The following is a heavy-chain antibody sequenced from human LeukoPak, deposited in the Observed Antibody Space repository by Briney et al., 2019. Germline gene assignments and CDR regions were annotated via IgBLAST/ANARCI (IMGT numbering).Heavy chain of an antibody. CDR1: GFTFSSYG. V-gene: IGHV3-7*01. CDR2: IKQDGSEK. Sequence: GGTLRLSCAASGFTFSSYGMSWVRQAPGKGLEWVANIKQDGSEKYYVDSVKGRFTISRDNAKNSLYLQMNSLRAEDTAVYYCARFTRNYYFDYWGQGTLVTVSS. CDR3: ARFTRNYYFDY. J-gene: IGHJ4*02. D-gene: IGHD1-14*01.